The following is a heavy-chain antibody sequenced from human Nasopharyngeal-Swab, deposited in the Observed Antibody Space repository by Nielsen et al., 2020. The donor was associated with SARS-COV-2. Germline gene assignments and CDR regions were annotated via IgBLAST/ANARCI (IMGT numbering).Heavy chain of an antibody. CDR2: IYSGGST. CDR1: GFTVSSNY. Sequence: GESLKISCAASGFTVSSNYMSWVRQAPGKGLEWVSVIYSGGSTYYADSVKGRFTISRDNSKNTLYLQMNSLRAEDTAVYYCARVSGGDCYSSCYYYYYMDVWGKGTTVTVSS. J-gene: IGHJ6*03. V-gene: IGHV3-53*01. CDR3: ARVSGGDCYSSCYYYYYMDV. D-gene: IGHD2-21*02.